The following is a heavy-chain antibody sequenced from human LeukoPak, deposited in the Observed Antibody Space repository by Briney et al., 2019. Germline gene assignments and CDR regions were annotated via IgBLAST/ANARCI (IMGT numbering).Heavy chain of an antibody. V-gene: IGHV1-2*02. D-gene: IGHD6-19*01. CDR2: INPNSGDT. CDR1: GYTFTGYY. J-gene: IGHJ4*02. CDR3: ARALLVLAGTNFDY. Sequence: GASVKVSCQASGYTFTGYYLHWVRLAPGQGPEWMGWINPNSGDTHSAQKFQGRVTMTRDTSISTGYMELSRLTSDDTAVYYCARALLVLAGTNFDYWGQGTLVTVSS.